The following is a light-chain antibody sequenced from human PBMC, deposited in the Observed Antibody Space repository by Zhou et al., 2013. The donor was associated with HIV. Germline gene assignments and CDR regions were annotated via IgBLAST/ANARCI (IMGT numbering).Light chain of an antibody. V-gene: IGKV3-20*01. CDR3: QQYGSSIPT. J-gene: IGKJ1*01. Sequence: DIVLTQSPGFLSLSPGESATLSCRASQSLSSDYLSWYQQQPGRSPRLLIYGASSRATGIPDRFSGSGSGTDFTLTISRLEPEDFAVYYCQQYGSSIPTFGQGTKVEIK. CDR1: QSLSSDY. CDR2: GAS.